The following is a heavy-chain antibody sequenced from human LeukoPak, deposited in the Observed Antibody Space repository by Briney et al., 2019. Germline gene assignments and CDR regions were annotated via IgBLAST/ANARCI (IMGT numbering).Heavy chain of an antibody. D-gene: IGHD5-12*01. Sequence: ASVKVSCKASGYTFSGYFMHWVRQAPGQGPEWMGWINPNSGGTNYAQKFQGRVTMTRDTSISTAYMELSRLRSDDTAVYYCARDKGSGYDYYFDYWGQGTLATVSS. CDR3: ARDKGSGYDYYFDY. CDR1: GYTFSGYF. J-gene: IGHJ4*01. CDR2: INPNSGGT. V-gene: IGHV1-2*02.